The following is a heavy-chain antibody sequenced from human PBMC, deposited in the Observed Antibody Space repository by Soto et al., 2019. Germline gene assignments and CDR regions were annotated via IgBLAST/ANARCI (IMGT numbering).Heavy chain of an antibody. CDR2: FFIGGNT. V-gene: IGHV4-39*07. D-gene: IGHD1-26*01. J-gene: IGHJ4*02. CDR3: ARRYGGIFDF. Sequence: MRQPPGKGLEWIASFFIGGNTYYNPSLKSRVTISVDTSKNQFSLKLSSVTAADTAVYYCARRYGGIFDFWGQGTLVTVSS.